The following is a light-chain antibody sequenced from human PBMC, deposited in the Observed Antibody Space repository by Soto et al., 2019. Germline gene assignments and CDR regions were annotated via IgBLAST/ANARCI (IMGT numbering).Light chain of an antibody. Sequence: DIQMTQSPSSLSASVGDRVTITCRASQGIRHDLAWYQQKPGKAPKRLIYTASSLQSGVPPRFRGSGSETEFTLTISTLKPEDFATYYCQHYYNLPHTFGGGTKVDIK. J-gene: IGKJ4*01. CDR1: QGIRHD. V-gene: IGKV1-17*01. CDR3: QHYYNLPHT. CDR2: TAS.